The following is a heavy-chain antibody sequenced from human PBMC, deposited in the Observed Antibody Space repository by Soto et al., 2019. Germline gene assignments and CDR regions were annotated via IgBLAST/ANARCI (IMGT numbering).Heavy chain of an antibody. V-gene: IGHV3-23*01. CDR2: ISGSGGST. D-gene: IGHD3-10*01. CDR1: GFTFSSYA. Sequence: GGSLRLSCAASGFTFSSYAMSWVRQAPGKGLEWVSAISGSGGSTYYADSVKGRFTISRDNSKNTLYLQMNSLRAEDTAVYYCANSIPLLGRSGSYYNRLWNDYWGQGTLVTVSS. J-gene: IGHJ4*02. CDR3: ANSIPLLGRSGSYYNRLWNDY.